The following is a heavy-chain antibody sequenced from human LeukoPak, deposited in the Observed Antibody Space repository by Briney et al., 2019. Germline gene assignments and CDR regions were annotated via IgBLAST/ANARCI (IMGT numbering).Heavy chain of an antibody. D-gene: IGHD3-10*01. CDR1: GFTFSTYW. Sequence: PGGSLRLSCAASGFTFSTYWMHWVRQAPGKGLAWVSRINSDGSSTNYADSVKGRFTISRDNAENTLYLQMNGLRAEDTAVYYCATQPGSDYWGQGTLVTVSS. J-gene: IGHJ4*02. CDR2: INSDGSST. V-gene: IGHV3-74*01. CDR3: ATQPGSDY.